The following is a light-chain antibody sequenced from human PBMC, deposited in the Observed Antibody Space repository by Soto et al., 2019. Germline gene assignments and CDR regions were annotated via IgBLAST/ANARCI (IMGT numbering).Light chain of an antibody. CDR2: KAS. Sequence: DIQMTQSPSTLSASVGDRVTITCRASQSISSWLAWYQQKPGKAPTLLIYKASSLESGVPSRFSGRGSGTEFTLTISSLQPDDFATYYCQQYNRLYTFGQGTKLESK. CDR3: QQYNRLYT. V-gene: IGKV1-5*03. CDR1: QSISSW. J-gene: IGKJ2*01.